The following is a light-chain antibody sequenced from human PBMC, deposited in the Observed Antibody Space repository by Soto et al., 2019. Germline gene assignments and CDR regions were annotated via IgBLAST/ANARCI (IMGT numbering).Light chain of an antibody. CDR1: QSIDTY. J-gene: IGKJ1*01. V-gene: IGKV1-39*01. CDR3: KQNQDIPPT. CDR2: VAS. Sequence: DIQITQPPSSLSASVGDRVTVTCRSSQSIDTYLNWYQQRPGHAPKLLIYVASTLQSGVPSRFSGSGCGTQFSLTISSLQPEEFVTYYCKQNQDIPPTFGQGTRVERK.